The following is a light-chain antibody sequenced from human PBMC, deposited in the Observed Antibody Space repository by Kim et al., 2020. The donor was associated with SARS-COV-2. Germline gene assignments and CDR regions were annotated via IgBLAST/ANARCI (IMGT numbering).Light chain of an antibody. J-gene: IGKJ4*01. CDR1: QSVVYSSNNKNY. Sequence: ATINCKSSQSVVYSSNNKNYLACYQQKPGQPPKLLIYWASTRESGVPDRFSGSGSGTDFTLTISSLQAEDVAVYYCQQYYSTPPTFGGGTKVDIK. CDR2: WAS. CDR3: QQYYSTPPT. V-gene: IGKV4-1*01.